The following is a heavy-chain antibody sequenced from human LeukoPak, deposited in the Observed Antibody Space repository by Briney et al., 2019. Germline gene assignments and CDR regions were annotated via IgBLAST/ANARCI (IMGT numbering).Heavy chain of an antibody. D-gene: IGHD3-22*01. CDR2: INPNSGGT. CDR1: GYTFTGYY. Sequence: ASVKVSCKASGYTFTGYYMHWVRQAPGQGLEWMGWINPNSGGTNYAQKFQGRVTMTRDTSISTAYMELSRLRSDDTAVHYCAREGYYYDSSGYYLHYWGQGTLVTVSS. V-gene: IGHV1-2*02. CDR3: AREGYYYDSSGYYLHY. J-gene: IGHJ4*02.